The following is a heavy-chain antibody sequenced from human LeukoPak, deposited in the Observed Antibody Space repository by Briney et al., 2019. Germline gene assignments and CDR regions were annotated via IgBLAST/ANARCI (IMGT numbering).Heavy chain of an antibody. J-gene: IGHJ4*02. CDR3: ATSMGENGISIDY. Sequence: ASVKVSCKVSGYTLTELSMHWVRQAPGKGLEWMGGFDPEDGETIYAQKFQGRVTKTEDTSTDTAYMELSSLRSEDTAVYYCATSMGENGISIDYWGQGTLVTVFS. V-gene: IGHV1-24*01. CDR2: FDPEDGET. CDR1: GYTLTELS. D-gene: IGHD3-16*01.